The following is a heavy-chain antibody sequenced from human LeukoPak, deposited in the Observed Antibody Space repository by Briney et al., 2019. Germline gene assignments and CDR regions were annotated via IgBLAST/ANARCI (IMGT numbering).Heavy chain of an antibody. J-gene: IGHJ4*02. V-gene: IGHV3-21*01. CDR2: ISSSSSYI. Sequence: GGSLRLSCAASGFTFSSYSMNWVRQAPGKGLEWVSSISSSSSYIYYADSVKGRFTISRDNAKNSLYLQMNSLRAEDTAVYYCARKMGYYDSSGYPLEDWGQGTLVTVSS. CDR1: GFTFSSYS. CDR3: ARKMGYYDSSGYPLED. D-gene: IGHD3-22*01.